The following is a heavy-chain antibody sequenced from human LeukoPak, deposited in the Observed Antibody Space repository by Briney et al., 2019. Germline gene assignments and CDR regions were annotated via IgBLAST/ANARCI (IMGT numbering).Heavy chain of an antibody. CDR3: ARGFYDSSANRSYYYYMDV. CDR1: GFTFSSSD. J-gene: IGHJ6*03. D-gene: IGHD3-22*01. Sequence: PGGSLRLSCAASGFTFSSSDMNWVRQAPGKGLEWVSSISTSSSYIYYADSVKGRFTVSRDNARKSLYLQMNSLRAEDTAVYYCARGFYDSSANRSYYYYMDVWGKGTTVTVSS. V-gene: IGHV3-21*01. CDR2: ISTSSSYI.